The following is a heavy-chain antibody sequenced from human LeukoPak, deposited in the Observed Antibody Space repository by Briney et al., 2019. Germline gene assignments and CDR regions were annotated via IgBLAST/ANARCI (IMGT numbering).Heavy chain of an antibody. Sequence: PSETLSLTCTISGGSISSYFWSWIRQPPGKGLEWIGYIYYTGSTNYNPSLKSRVIISLDTSKDQFSLKLSSVTAADTAVYYCARTLSRWDPFDYWGQGTLVTVSS. J-gene: IGHJ4*02. CDR2: IYYTGST. CDR1: GGSISSYF. CDR3: ARTLSRWDPFDY. V-gene: IGHV4-59*01. D-gene: IGHD1-26*01.